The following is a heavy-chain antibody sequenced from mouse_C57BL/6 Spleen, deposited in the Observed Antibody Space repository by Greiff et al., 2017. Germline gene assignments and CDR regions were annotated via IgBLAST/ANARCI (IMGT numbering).Heavy chain of an antibody. CDR3: ASPYYYGSSYAMDY. CDR1: GYTFTDYY. J-gene: IGHJ4*01. CDR2: INPNNGGT. D-gene: IGHD1-1*01. Sequence: DVQLQESGPELVKPGASVKISCKASGYTFTDYYMNWVKQSHGKSLEWIGDINPNNGGTSYNQKFKGKATLTVDKSSSTAYMELRSLTSEDSAVYYCASPYYYGSSYAMDYWGQGTSVTVSS. V-gene: IGHV1-26*01.